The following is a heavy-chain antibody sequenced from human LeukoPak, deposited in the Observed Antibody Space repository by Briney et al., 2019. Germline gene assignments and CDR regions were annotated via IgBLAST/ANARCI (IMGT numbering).Heavy chain of an antibody. CDR2: ISSSSSTI. V-gene: IGHV3-48*04. D-gene: IGHD3-22*01. J-gene: IGHJ3*02. Sequence: GGSLRLSCAASGFTFSSYSMNWVRQAPGKGREWVSYISSSSSTIYYADSVKGRFTISRDNAKNSLYLQMNSLRAEDTAVYYCARLDSSGYYYVHDAFDIWGQGTMVTVSS. CDR1: GFTFSSYS. CDR3: ARLDSSGYYYVHDAFDI.